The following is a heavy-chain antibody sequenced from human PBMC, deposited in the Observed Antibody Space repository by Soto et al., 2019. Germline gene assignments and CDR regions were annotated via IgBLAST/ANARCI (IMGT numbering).Heavy chain of an antibody. CDR1: GGTFSSYA. D-gene: IGHD3-16*02. J-gene: IGHJ4*02. CDR3: ARAWDDYVWGSYRAKPFFDY. CDR2: IIPIFGTA. Sequence: ASVKVSCKASGGTFSSYAISWVRQAPGQGLEWMGGIIPIFGTANYAQKFQGRVTITADESTSTAYMELSSLRSEDTAVYYCARAWDDYVWGSYRAKPFFDYWGQGTLVTVSS. V-gene: IGHV1-69*13.